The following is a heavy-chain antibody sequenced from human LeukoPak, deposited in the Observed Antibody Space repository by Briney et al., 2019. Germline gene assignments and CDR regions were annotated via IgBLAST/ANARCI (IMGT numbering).Heavy chain of an antibody. V-gene: IGHV1-58*02. CDR3: AAVGSGSGGYYDY. D-gene: IGHD3-22*01. J-gene: IGHJ4*02. CDR2: IDVSSGNT. CDR1: GFTFTRSA. Sequence: ASVKVSCKASGFTFTRSAMQWVRQARGQGPEWIGWIDVSSGNTNYAQKFQERVTITRDMSTSTAYMELSSLKSEDTALYYCAAVGSGSGGYYDYWGQGTLVTVSS.